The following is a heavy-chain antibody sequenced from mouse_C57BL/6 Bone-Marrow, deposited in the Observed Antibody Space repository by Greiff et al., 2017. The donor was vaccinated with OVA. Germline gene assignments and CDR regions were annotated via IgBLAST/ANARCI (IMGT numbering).Heavy chain of an antibody. V-gene: IGHV1-62-2*01. CDR3: ARHGHRLYYGKGYFDY. CDR1: GYTFTEYT. J-gene: IGHJ2*01. D-gene: IGHD1-1*01. CDR2: FYPGSGSI. Sequence: QVQLQQSGAELVKPGASVKLSCKASGYTFTEYTIHWVKQRSGQGLEWIGWFYPGSGSIKYNEKFKDKATLTADKSSSTVYMESSRLTSEDSAVYFCARHGHRLYYGKGYFDYWGQGTTLTVSS.